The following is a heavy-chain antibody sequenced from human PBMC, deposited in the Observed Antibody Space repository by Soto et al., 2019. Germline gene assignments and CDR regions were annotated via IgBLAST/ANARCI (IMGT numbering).Heavy chain of an antibody. J-gene: IGHJ5*02. CDR1: GFTFSSYA. CDR2: ISSNGGST. V-gene: IGHV3-64D*06. Sequence: GGSLRLSCSASGFTFSSYAMHWVRQAPGKGLEYVSAISSNGGSTYYADSVKGRFTISRDNSKNTLYLQMSSLRAEDTAVYYCVKDFAFYSSSGFKWFDPWGQGTLVTVS. CDR3: VKDFAFYSSSGFKWFDP. D-gene: IGHD6-13*01.